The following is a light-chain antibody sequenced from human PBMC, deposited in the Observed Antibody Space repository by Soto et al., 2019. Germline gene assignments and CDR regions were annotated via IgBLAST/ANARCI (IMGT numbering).Light chain of an antibody. CDR3: MQGSHWPPIT. V-gene: IGKV2-30*02. Sequence: DVVVTQSPRSLPVTLGQAASISCRSSRSLVHSDGNTYLSWFHQRTGQSPRRLIYKVSNRDSGVPDRFSGSGSGTDFTLKISRVEAEDVGVYYCMQGSHWPPITFGQGTRLEIK. J-gene: IGKJ5*01. CDR1: RSLVHSDGNTY. CDR2: KVS.